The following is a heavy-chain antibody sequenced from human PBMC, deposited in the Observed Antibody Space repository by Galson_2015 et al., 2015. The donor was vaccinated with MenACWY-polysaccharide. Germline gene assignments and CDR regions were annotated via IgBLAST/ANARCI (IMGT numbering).Heavy chain of an antibody. D-gene: IGHD6-19*01. V-gene: IGHV1-8*01. Sequence: SVKVSCKASGYTFSSYDINWVRQATGQRLEWMGWMNPNSGTTGYAQKFQGRVTMTRNTSISTAYMELSSLTSEDTAVYYCARGRRDTAVAAPAAVLLDYWGQG. CDR1: GYTFSSYD. CDR3: ARGRRDTAVAAPAAVLLDY. CDR2: MNPNSGTT. J-gene: IGHJ4*02.